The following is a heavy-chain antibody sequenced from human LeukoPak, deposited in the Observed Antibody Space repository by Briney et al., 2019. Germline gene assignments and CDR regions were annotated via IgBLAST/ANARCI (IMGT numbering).Heavy chain of an antibody. CDR2: INHSGST. J-gene: IGHJ3*02. V-gene: IGHV4-34*01. CDR1: GGSFSGYY. CDR3: ARGSPYAFDI. Sequence: SETLSLTCAVYGGSFSGYYWSWIRQPPGKGLEWIGEINHSGSTNYNPSLKSRVTISVDTSKNQFSLKLSSVTAADTAVYYCARGSPYAFDIWGEGKMVTVSS.